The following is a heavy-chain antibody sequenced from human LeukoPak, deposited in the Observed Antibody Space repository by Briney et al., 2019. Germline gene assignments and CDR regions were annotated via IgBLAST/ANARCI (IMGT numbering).Heavy chain of an antibody. J-gene: IGHJ5*02. CDR1: GYTFTGYY. D-gene: IGHD3-16*02. Sequence: ASVKVSCKASGYTFTGYYMHWVRQAPGQGLEWMGRINPNSGGTSYAQKFQGRVTMTRDTSISTAYMELSRLRSDDTAVYYCARVGDYVWGSYRYINWFDPWGQGTLVTVSS. CDR2: INPNSGGT. V-gene: IGHV1-2*06. CDR3: ARVGDYVWGSYRYINWFDP.